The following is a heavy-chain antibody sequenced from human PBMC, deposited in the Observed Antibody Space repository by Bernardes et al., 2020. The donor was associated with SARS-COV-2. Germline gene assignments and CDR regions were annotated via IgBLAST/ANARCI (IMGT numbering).Heavy chain of an antibody. CDR2: PDSEDDK. J-gene: IGHJ6*02. Sequence: SGPTLAKLTQTLSLTCTFPGFPHSTSGMRVSWIRQPPGKALEWLLRPDSEDDKHHSTSLKTRLNIPKDTSKNQVILTMTNMDPVDTATYYCARMGRRYYGIDFWCQWTTVTVSS. V-gene: IGHV2-70*04. CDR3: ARMGRRYYGIDF. CDR1: GFPHSTSGMR.